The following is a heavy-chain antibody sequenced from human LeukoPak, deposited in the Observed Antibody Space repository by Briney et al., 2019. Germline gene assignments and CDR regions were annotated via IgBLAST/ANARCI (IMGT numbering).Heavy chain of an antibody. Sequence: SGTLSLTCTVSGGSISSGDYYWSWIRQPPGKGLEWIGYMYYSGSTYYNPSLKSRATISVDTSKNQFSLKLSSVTAADMAVYYCARPYYYDSRIDPWGQGTLVTVSS. D-gene: IGHD3-22*01. CDR3: ARPYYYDSRIDP. J-gene: IGHJ5*02. V-gene: IGHV4-30-4*01. CDR1: GGSISSGDYY. CDR2: MYYSGST.